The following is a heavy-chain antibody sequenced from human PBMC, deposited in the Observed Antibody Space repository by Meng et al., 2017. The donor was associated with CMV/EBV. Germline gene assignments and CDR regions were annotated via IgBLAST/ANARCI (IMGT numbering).Heavy chain of an antibody. D-gene: IGHD3-10*01. CDR3: ARDPDGSNLYYYYYYGMDV. J-gene: IGHJ6*02. CDR1: GFTFSSYW. CDR2: IKQDGSEK. Sequence: GESLKISCAASGFTFSSYWMSWVRQAPGKGLEWVANIKQDGSEKYYVDSVKGRFTISRDNAKNSLYLQMNSLRAEDTAVYYCARDPDGSNLYYYYYYGMDVWGQGTTVTVSS. V-gene: IGHV3-7*01.